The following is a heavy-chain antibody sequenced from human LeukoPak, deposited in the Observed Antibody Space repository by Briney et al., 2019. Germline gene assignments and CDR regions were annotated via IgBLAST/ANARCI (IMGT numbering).Heavy chain of an antibody. Sequence: GGSLRLSCAASGLTFSSYSMNWVREAPGKGLEWVSSISSSSYIYYADSVKGRFTISRDNAKNSLYLQMNSLRAEDTAVYYCARERSAMVTGFDYWGQGTLVTVSS. CDR1: GLTFSSYS. CDR3: ARERSAMVTGFDY. D-gene: IGHD5-18*01. CDR2: ISSSSYI. V-gene: IGHV3-21*01. J-gene: IGHJ4*02.